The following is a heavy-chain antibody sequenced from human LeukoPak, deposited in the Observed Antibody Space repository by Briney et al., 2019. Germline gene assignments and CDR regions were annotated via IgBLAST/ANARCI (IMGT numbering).Heavy chain of an antibody. Sequence: SETLTLTCTVSGCSISSYYWTWVRQPAGKGLEWIGRIYTSGSTNYNPSLKSRGTMSVDTSKNQFSLKLSSVTAADTAVYYCARDFYYGYVWGSYRYTDSNVPDAFDIWGQGTMVTVSS. J-gene: IGHJ3*02. D-gene: IGHD3-16*02. CDR3: ARDFYYGYVWGSYRYTDSNVPDAFDI. CDR1: GCSISSYY. CDR2: IYTSGST. V-gene: IGHV4-4*07.